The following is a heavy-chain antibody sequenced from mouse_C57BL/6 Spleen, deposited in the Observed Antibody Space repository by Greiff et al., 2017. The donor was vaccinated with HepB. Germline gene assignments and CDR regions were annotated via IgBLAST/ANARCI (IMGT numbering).Heavy chain of an antibody. D-gene: IGHD1-1*01. J-gene: IGHJ2*01. V-gene: IGHV1-85*01. Sequence: QVQLQQSGPELVKPGASVKLSCKASGYTFTSYDINWVKQRPGQGLEWIGWIYPRDGSTKYNEKFKGKATLTVDTSSSTAYMELHSLTSEDSAVYFCARWGTTVVAKYYFDYWGQGTTLTVSS. CDR1: GYTFTSYD. CDR2: IYPRDGST. CDR3: ARWGTTVVAKYYFDY.